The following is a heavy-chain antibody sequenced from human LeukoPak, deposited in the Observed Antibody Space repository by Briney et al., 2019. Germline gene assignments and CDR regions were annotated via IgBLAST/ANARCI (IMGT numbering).Heavy chain of an antibody. D-gene: IGHD6-13*01. CDR2: ISSSSSYI. J-gene: IGHJ4*02. V-gene: IGHV3-21*01. CDR1: GFTLSSYS. CDR3: ASGRQLGY. Sequence: GGSLRLSCAASGFTLSSYSMKWVREALGKGLGWVSSISSSSSYIYYADSVRGRFTISRDNAKNSLYLQMNSLRAEDTAVYYCASGRQLGYWGQGTLVTVSS.